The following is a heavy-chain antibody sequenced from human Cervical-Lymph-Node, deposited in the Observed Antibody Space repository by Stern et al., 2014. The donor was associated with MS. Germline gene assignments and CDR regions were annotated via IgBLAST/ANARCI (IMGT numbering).Heavy chain of an antibody. V-gene: IGHV1-69*01. CDR2: IIPSFGTA. CDR1: GGTFSSYA. D-gene: IGHD3-16*01. CDR3: ARDSRHYDASYYFDS. J-gene: IGHJ4*02. Sequence: VQLLESGAEVKKPGSSVKVSCKASGGTFSSYAINWVRQAPGQGPEWMGGIIPSFGTANYAQKFQGRVTITADESTSTAYMELSSLRSEDTAVYYCARDSRHYDASYYFDSWGQGTLVTVSS.